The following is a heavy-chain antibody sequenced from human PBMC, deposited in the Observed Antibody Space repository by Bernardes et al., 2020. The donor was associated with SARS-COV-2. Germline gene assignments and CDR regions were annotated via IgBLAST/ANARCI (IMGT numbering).Heavy chain of an antibody. V-gene: IGHV3-23*01. CDR1: GFTFTKYD. CDR2: ISGSGNTT. D-gene: IGHD3-3*01. CDR3: AKDDDRPLFGAPGFDS. J-gene: IGHJ4*02. Sequence: GGSLRLSCAASGFTFTKYDMSWVRQAPGKGLGWVSGISGSGNTTYYADSVKGRFTISRDNSKNTLFLQMDSLRAEDTAVYYCAKDDDRPLFGAPGFDSWGQGTLVTVSS.